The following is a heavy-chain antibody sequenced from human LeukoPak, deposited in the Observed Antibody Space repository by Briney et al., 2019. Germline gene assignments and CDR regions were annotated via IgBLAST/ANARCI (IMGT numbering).Heavy chain of an antibody. J-gene: IGHJ5*02. D-gene: IGHD3-10*01. V-gene: IGHV4-38-2*02. Sequence: ETLSLTCTVSGYSISSGYYWGWIRQPPGKGLEWIGSIYHSGSTYYNPSLKSRVTISVDTSKNQFSLKLSSVTAADTAVYYCARIVTAYSYDSGSSWPGWFDPWGQGTLVTVSS. CDR1: GYSISSGYY. CDR3: ARIVTAYSYDSGSSWPGWFDP. CDR2: IYHSGST.